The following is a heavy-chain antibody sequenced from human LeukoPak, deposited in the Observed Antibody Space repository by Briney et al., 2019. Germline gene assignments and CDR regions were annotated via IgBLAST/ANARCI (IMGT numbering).Heavy chain of an antibody. J-gene: IGHJ5*02. CDR3: ARGTGRYYDFWSGYYTGDWFDP. V-gene: IGHV4-39*07. CDR2: LYYSGST. D-gene: IGHD3-3*01. CDR1: GGSISSSSYY. Sequence: SETLSLTCSVSGGSISSSSYYWGGIRQPTGRGLEWIGSLYYSGSTYYNPSLKSRVTISVDTSKNQFSLKLISVTAADTAVYYCARGTGRYYDFWSGYYTGDWFDPWGQGTLVTVSS.